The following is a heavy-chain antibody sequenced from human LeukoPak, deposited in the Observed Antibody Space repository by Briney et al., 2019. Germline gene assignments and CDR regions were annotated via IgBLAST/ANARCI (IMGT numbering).Heavy chain of an antibody. D-gene: IGHD3-16*01. CDR1: GFTFRSWA. V-gene: IGHV3-30-3*01. J-gene: IGHJ4*02. CDR3: ARGTGRGGYNFEN. CDR2: ISYNGGNE. Sequence: PGGSLRLSCTASGFTFRSWAMHWVRQAPGKGLEWVTMISYNGGNEYYADSVEGRFTISRDNSKNMVYLQMNSLRSEDTAVYYCARGTGRGGYNFENWGQGTLVTVSP.